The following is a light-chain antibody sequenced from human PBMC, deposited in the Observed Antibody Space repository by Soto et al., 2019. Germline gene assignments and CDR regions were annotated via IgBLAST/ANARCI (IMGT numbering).Light chain of an antibody. V-gene: IGLV2-14*03. Sequence: QSALTQPASVSASPGQSITISCTGTSSDVGGSHFVSWYQQHPGKPPKLIIYDVATRPSGVSNRFSGSKSGSTASLIISRLQTEDEADYYCVSFTSSTTYVFGSGTKVTVL. J-gene: IGLJ1*01. CDR1: SSDVGGSHF. CDR2: DVA. CDR3: VSFTSSTTYV.